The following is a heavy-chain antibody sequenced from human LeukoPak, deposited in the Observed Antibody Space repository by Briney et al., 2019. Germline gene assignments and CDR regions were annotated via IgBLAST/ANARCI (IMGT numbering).Heavy chain of an antibody. V-gene: IGHV3-23*01. Sequence: GGSLRLSCAASGFTFSSHAMSWVRQAPGKGLEWVSAISGSGGSTYYADSVKGRFTISRDNSKNTLYLQMNSLRAEDTAVYYCAKDTSWAAAGDYLDCWGQGTLVTVSS. CDR2: ISGSGGST. J-gene: IGHJ4*02. D-gene: IGHD6-13*01. CDR1: GFTFSSHA. CDR3: AKDTSWAAAGDYLDC.